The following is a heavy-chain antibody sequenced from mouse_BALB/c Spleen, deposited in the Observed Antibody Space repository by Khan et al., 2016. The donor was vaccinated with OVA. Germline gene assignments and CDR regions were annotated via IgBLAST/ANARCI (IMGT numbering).Heavy chain of an antibody. V-gene: IGHV2-6-7*01. D-gene: IGHD1-2*01. CDR1: GFSSTGYG. CDR2: IWGDGST. J-gene: IGHJ3*01. Sequence: VELVESGPGLVAPSQSLSITCTVSGFSSTGYGVNWVRQPPGKGLEWLGMIWGDGSTDYNSVLKSRLSITKDNSKSQVFLKMNSLQTDDTARYYCARELRLGGFAFWGQGTLVTVSA. CDR3: ARELRLGGFAF.